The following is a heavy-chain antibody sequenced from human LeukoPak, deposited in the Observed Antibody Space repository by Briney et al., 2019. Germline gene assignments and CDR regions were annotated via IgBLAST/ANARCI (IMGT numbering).Heavy chain of an antibody. J-gene: IGHJ5*02. CDR1: GGSFSGYY. V-gene: IGHV4-34*01. CDR2: INHSGST. CDR3: ARQTFSRQQFRQPPRAIDP. Sequence: SETLSLTCAVYGGSFSGYYWSWIRQPPGKGLEWIGEINHSGSTNYNPSLKSRVTISVDTSKNQFSLKLSSVTAADTAVYYCARQTFSRQQFRQPPRAIDPWGQGTLVTVSS. D-gene: IGHD2/OR15-2a*01.